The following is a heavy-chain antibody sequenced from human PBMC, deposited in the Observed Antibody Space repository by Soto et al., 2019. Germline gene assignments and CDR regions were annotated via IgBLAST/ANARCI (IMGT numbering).Heavy chain of an antibody. J-gene: IGHJ4*02. CDR2: IWYDGSNK. CDR1: GFTFSSYG. Sequence: GGSLRLSCAASGFTFSSYGMHWVRQAPGKGLEWVAVIWYDGSNKYYADSVKGRFTISRDNSKNTLYLQMNSLRAEDTAVYYCARDHSSGWYPYYFDYWGQGTLVTVSS. CDR3: ARDHSSGWYPYYFDY. V-gene: IGHV3-33*01. D-gene: IGHD6-19*01.